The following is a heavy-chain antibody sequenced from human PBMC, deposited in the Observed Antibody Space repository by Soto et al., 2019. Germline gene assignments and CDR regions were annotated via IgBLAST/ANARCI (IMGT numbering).Heavy chain of an antibody. J-gene: IGHJ6*02. Sequence: SVTLSLTCAVYGGSFRGYYWSWIRQPPGQGLEWIGDINHSASTNYNPPLKSRVTISVDTSKNQFSLKLSSVTAADTAVYYCARARGRRGYSGYNYGMDVWGQGTTVT. CDR1: GGSFRGYY. CDR3: ARARGRRGYSGYNYGMDV. D-gene: IGHD5-12*01. CDR2: INHSAST. V-gene: IGHV4-34*01.